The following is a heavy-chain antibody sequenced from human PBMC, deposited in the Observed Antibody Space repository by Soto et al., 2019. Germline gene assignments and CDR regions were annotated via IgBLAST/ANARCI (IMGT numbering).Heavy chain of an antibody. V-gene: IGHV1-69*13. Sequence: SVKVSCKASGGTFSSYAISWVRQAPGQGLEWMGGIIPIFGTANYAQKFQGRVTITADESTSAAYMELSSLRSEDTAVYYCARGTTAYSGSYFAWGQGTLVTVSS. CDR3: ARGTTAYSGSYFA. D-gene: IGHD1-26*01. CDR1: GGTFSSYA. J-gene: IGHJ5*02. CDR2: IIPIFGTA.